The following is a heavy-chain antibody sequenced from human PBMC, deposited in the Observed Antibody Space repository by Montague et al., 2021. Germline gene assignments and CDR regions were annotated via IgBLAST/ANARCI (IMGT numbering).Heavy chain of an antibody. CDR2: IKQDGSEK. J-gene: IGHJ4*02. CDR1: GFTFSNYW. V-gene: IGHV3-7*01. CDR3: ARDQGQGYCGGDCYVGLDY. D-gene: IGHD2-21*01. Sequence: SLRLSCAASGFTFSNYWMSWVRQAPGKGLEWVANIKQDGSEKHCVDSVKGRFTISRDNAKNSLYLQMNSLRAEDTAVYFCARDQGQGYCGGDCYVGLDYWGQGTLVTVSS.